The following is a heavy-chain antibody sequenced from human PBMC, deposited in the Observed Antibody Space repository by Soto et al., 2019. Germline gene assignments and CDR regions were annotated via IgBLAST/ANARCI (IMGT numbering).Heavy chain of an antibody. V-gene: IGHV3-9*01. D-gene: IGHD4-17*01. CDR1: GFTFDDYA. CDR2: ISWNSGSI. CDR3: AKSGDFTYLMGY. Sequence: GGSLRLSCAASGFTFDDYAMHWVRQAPGKGLEWVSGISWNSGSIGYADSVKGRFTISRDNAKNSLYLQMNSLRAEDTALYYCAKSGDFTYLMGYWGQGTLVTVSS. J-gene: IGHJ4*02.